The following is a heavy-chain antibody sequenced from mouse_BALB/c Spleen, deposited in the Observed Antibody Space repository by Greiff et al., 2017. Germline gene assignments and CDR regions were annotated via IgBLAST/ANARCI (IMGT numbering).Heavy chain of an antibody. J-gene: IGHJ4*01. V-gene: IGHV5-17*02. CDR3: ARGTTMDY. CDR1: GFTFSSFG. Sequence: EVMLVESGGGLVQPGGSRKLSCAASGFTFSSFGMHWVRQAPEKGLEWVAYISSGSSTIYYADTVKGRFTISRDKPKNTLFLQMTSLRSEDTAMYYCARGTTMDYWGQGTSVTVSS. CDR2: ISSGSSTI. D-gene: IGHD2-13*01.